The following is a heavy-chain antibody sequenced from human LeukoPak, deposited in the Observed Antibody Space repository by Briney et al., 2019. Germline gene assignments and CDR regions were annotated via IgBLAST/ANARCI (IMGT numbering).Heavy chain of an antibody. CDR3: VGYYYGSGSYHNYPKFDY. Sequence: KPSETLSLTCAVYGGSFSGHYVSWIRQPPGKGLEWIGEINHRGSTNYHPSLKSRVTISGDTSKNQFSLKLSYVTAAETDVYYCVGYYYGSGSYHNYPKFDYWGQGTMVTVSS. V-gene: IGHV4-34*01. J-gene: IGHJ4*02. CDR1: GGSFSGHY. D-gene: IGHD3-10*01. CDR2: INHRGST.